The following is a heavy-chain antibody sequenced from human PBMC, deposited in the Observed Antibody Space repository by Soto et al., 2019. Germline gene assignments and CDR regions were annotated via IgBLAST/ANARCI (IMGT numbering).Heavy chain of an antibody. CDR1: GASIATSGYY. D-gene: IGHD5-18*01. V-gene: IGHV4-39*01. Sequence: SETLSLTCSVSGASIATSGYYLGWIRQPPGKGLEWIGTIDYSGYTSYNPSLKSRVTMPVDTSKSQFSLKLTSVTAADTAVYYCARHLYGGSCYSYGLPEFWGQGALVTVS. CDR2: IDYSGYT. CDR3: ARHLYGGSCYSYGLPEF. J-gene: IGHJ4*02.